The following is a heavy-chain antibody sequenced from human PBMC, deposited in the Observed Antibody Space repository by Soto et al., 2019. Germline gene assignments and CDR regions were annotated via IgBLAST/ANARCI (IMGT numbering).Heavy chain of an antibody. D-gene: IGHD3-22*01. CDR1: GFTFSSYA. CDR2: ISGSGGST. CDR3: AKDDSSGYFYSPPLDY. Sequence: GGSLRLSCAASGFTFSSYAMSWVRQAPGKGLEWVSAISGSGGSTYYADSVKGRFTISRDNSKNTLYLQMNSLRAEDTAVYYCAKDDSSGYFYSPPLDYWGQGTLVTVSS. J-gene: IGHJ4*02. V-gene: IGHV3-23*01.